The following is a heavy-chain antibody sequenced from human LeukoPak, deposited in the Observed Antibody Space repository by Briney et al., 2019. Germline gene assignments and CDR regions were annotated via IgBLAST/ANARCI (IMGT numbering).Heavy chain of an antibody. CDR1: GYTFTSYG. CDR2: MNPNSGNT. J-gene: IGHJ4*02. V-gene: IGHV1-8*03. CDR3: ARGEYDSRSLPGY. Sequence: GASVKVSCKASGYTFTSYGISWVRQAPGQGLEWMGWMNPNSGNTGYAQKFQGRVTITRNTSISTAYMELSSLRSEDTAVYYCARGEYDSRSLPGYWGQGTLVTVSS. D-gene: IGHD3-22*01.